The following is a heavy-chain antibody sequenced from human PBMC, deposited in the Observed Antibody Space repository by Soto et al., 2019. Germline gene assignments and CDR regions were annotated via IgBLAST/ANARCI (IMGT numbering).Heavy chain of an antibody. D-gene: IGHD5-12*01. CDR2: TGAAGDT. CDR3: ARDSGYDLTQPGMDV. V-gene: IGHV3-13*01. CDR1: GFTFNNYD. Sequence: LRLSCAASGFTFNNYDMHWVRQATGKGLEWVAVTGAAGDTHYPGSVKGRFTISRENGKNSVYLQMNSLRAGDTAIYYCARDSGYDLTQPGMDVWGQGTTVTVSS. J-gene: IGHJ6*02.